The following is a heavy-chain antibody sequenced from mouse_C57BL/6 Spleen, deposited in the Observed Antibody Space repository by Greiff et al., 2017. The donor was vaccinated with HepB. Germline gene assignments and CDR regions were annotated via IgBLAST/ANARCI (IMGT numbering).Heavy chain of an antibody. CDR1: GYTFTDYY. Sequence: EVQLQQSGPELVKPGASVKISCKASGYTFTDYYMNWVKQSHGKSLEWIGDINPNNGGTSYNQKFKGKATLTVDKSSSTAYMELRSLTSEDSAVYYCARRIPYYYGDYWGQGTTLTVSS. J-gene: IGHJ2*01. CDR2: INPNNGGT. CDR3: ARRIPYYYGDY. V-gene: IGHV1-26*01. D-gene: IGHD1-1*01.